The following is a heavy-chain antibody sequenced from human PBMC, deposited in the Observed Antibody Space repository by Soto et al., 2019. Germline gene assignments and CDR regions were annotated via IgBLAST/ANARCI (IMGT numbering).Heavy chain of an antibody. J-gene: IGHJ4*02. CDR2: IYYSGST. V-gene: IGHV4-39*01. CDR3: AIDVDTAMVRGFDY. D-gene: IGHD5-18*01. CDR1: GGSISSSSYY. Sequence: PSETLSLTCTVSGGSISSSSYYWGWIRQPPGKGLEWIGSIYYSGSTYYNPSLKSRVTISVDTSKNQFSLKLSSVTAADTAVYYCAIDVDTAMVRGFDYWGQGTLVTVSS.